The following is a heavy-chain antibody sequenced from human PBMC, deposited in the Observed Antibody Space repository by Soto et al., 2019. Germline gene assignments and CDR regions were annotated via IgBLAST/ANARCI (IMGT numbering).Heavy chain of an antibody. V-gene: IGHV5-51*01. J-gene: IGHJ6*02. CDR2: IYPGDSDT. CDR3: ARLSGCSSTSCYTHMDV. Sequence: PGESLKISCQGSGYSFTSYWSGWVRHMPGKGLEWMGFIYPGDSDTRYSPSFQGQVTISADKSISTAYLQWSSLKASDTAMYYCARLSGCSSTSCYTHMDVWGQGTTVTVSS. CDR1: GYSFTSYW. D-gene: IGHD2-2*02.